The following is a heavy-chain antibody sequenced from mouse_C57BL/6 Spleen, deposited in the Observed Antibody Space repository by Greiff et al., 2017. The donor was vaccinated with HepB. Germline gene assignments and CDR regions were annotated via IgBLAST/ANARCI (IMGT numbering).Heavy chain of an antibody. V-gene: IGHV14-1*01. D-gene: IGHD2-5*01. CDR1: GFNITDYY. CDR2: IDPEDGDT. Sequence: EVQLQQSGAELVRPGASVKLSCTASGFNITDYYMHWVKQRPEQGLEWIGRIDPEDGDTEYAPKFQGKATMTADTSSNTAYLQLSSLTSEDTAVYYCTGPYYYSNYGVFAYWGQGTLVTVSA. J-gene: IGHJ3*01. CDR3: TGPYYYSNYGVFAY.